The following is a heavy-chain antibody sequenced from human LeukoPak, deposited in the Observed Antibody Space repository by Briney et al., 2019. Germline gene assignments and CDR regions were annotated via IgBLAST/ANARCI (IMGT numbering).Heavy chain of an antibody. CDR2: IYYSGST. CDR1: GDSISSGDYY. Sequence: PSETLSLTCTVSGDSISSGDYYWSWIRQPAGKGLEWIGYIYYSGSTNYNPSLKSRVTISVDTSKNQFSLKLSSVAAADTAVYYCARALGGGRRRWFDPWGQGTLVTVSS. V-gene: IGHV4-61*10. CDR3: ARALGGGRRRWFDP. D-gene: IGHD3-16*01. J-gene: IGHJ5*02.